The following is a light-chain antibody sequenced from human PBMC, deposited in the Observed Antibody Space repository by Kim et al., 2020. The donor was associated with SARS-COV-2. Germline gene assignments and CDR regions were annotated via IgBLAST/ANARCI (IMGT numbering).Light chain of an antibody. J-gene: IGLJ3*02. Sequence: GESVTISCTGTSSYVGHYHYVPGYQQHPGQAPKHLIYEVSKRPTGVPDRFSGSKSGNTASLTVSGLQAEDEADYYCSSYAGSNNWVFGGGSQLTVL. CDR1: SSYVGHYHY. CDR3: SSYAGSNNWV. CDR2: EVS. V-gene: IGLV2-8*01.